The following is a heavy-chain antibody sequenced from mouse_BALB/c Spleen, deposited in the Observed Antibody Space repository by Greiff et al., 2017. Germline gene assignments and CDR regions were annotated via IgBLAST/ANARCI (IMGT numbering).Heavy chain of an antibody. CDR2: ISSGGSYT. V-gene: IGHV5-6-4*01. CDR1: GFTFSSYT. D-gene: IGHD2-1*01. J-gene: IGHJ4*01. CDR3: TRYGNYGAMDY. Sequence: EVQLVESGGGLVKPGGSLKLSCAASGFTFSSYTMSWVRQTPEKRLEWVATISSGGSYTYYPDSVKGRFTISRDNAKNTLYLQMSSLKSEDTAMYYCTRYGNYGAMDYWGQGTSVTVSS.